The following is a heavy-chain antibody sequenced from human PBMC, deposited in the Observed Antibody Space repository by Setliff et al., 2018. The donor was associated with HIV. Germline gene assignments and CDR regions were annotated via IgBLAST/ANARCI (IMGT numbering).Heavy chain of an antibody. Sequence: ASVKVSCKASGYTFTTYDINWVRQAAGQGLEWMGWMNPNSGNTGYAQRFQGRLTMTRNTSISTAYMELNSLMSEDTAVYFCAIRREVVVATTRRGLDIWGQGTMVTVS. CDR3: AIRREVVVATTRRGLDI. CDR1: GYTFTTYD. CDR2: MNPNSGNT. V-gene: IGHV1-8*02. J-gene: IGHJ3*02. D-gene: IGHD2-15*01.